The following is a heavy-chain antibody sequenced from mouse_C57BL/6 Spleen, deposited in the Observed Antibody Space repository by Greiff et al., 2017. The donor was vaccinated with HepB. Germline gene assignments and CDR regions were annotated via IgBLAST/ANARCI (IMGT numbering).Heavy chain of an antibody. V-gene: IGHV1-55*01. CDR3: ASIYYGSSYVRYYFDY. CDR2: IYPGRGST. J-gene: IGHJ2*01. Sequence: QVQLQQPGAELVKPGASVKMSCKASGYTFTSYWITWVKQRPGPGLEWIGDIYPGRGSTNYNVKFKSKATLTVDTSSSTAYMQLSSLTSEDSAVYYCASIYYGSSYVRYYFDYWGQGTTLTVSS. CDR1: GYTFTSYW. D-gene: IGHD1-1*01.